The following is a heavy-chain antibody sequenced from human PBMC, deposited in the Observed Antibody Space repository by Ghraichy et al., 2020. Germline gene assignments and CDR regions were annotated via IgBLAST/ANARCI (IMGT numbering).Heavy chain of an antibody. CDR1: GFTFSSYS. J-gene: IGHJ2*01. CDR3: ASVKSGYSYGSAWYFDL. V-gene: IGHV3-48*02. D-gene: IGHD5-18*01. CDR2: ISSSSSTI. Sequence: GGSLRLSCAASGFTFSSYSMNWVRQAPGKGLEWVSYISSSSSTIYYADSVKGRFTISRDNAKNSLYLQMNSLRDEDTAVYYCASVKSGYSYGSAWYFDLWGRGTLVTVSS.